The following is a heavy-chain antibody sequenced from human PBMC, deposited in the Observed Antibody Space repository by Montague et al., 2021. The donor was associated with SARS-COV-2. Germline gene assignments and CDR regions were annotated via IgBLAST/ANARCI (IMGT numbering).Heavy chain of an antibody. Sequence: SETLSLTCTVSSGSISNYYWSWIRQPPGKGLEWIGFISHTESTNXXPSLESRVSISIDTSKSQFSLRVRSVTAADTAMYYCARSVQFAYGLDVWGQGTTVTISS. V-gene: IGHV4-59*08. CDR3: ARSVQFAYGLDV. J-gene: IGHJ6*02. CDR1: SGSISNYY. D-gene: IGHD3-16*01. CDR2: ISHTEST.